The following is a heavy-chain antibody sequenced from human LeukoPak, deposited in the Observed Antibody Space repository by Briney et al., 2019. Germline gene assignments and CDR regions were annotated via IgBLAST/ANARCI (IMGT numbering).Heavy chain of an antibody. J-gene: IGHJ3*02. CDR3: ARYGDSSGRWAFDI. Sequence: SETLPLTCAVYGGSFSGYYWSWIRQPPGKGLEWIGEINHSGSTNYNPSLKSRVTISVDTSKNQFSLKLSSVTAADTAVYYCARYGDSSGRWAFDIWGQGTMVTVSS. D-gene: IGHD3-22*01. CDR1: GGSFSGYY. V-gene: IGHV4-34*01. CDR2: INHSGST.